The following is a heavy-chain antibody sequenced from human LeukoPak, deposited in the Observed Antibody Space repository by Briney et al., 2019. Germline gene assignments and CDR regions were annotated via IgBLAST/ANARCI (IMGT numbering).Heavy chain of an antibody. J-gene: IGHJ4*02. Sequence: PSETLSLTCAVYGGSFSGYYWSWIRQSPGKGLEWIGEINHSGSTNYNPSLKSRVTISVDTSKNQFSLKLSSVTAADTAVYYCARGVHGDYYFDYWGQGTLVTVSS. D-gene: IGHD4-17*01. V-gene: IGHV4-34*01. CDR2: INHSGST. CDR3: ARGVHGDYYFDY. CDR1: GGSFSGYY.